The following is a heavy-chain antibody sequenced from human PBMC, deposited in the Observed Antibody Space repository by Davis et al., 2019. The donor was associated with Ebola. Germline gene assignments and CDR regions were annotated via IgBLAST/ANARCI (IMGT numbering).Heavy chain of an antibody. CDR2: MNPNSGNT. J-gene: IGHJ4*02. CDR3: ARDPRVGLLFVQDWALDY. CDR1: GYTFTSYD. V-gene: IGHV1-8*01. D-gene: IGHD3-16*01. Sequence: AASVKVSCKASGYTFTSYDINWVRQATGQGLEWMGWMNPNSGNTGYAQKFQGRVTIIRDTSASTAYMELSSLRSEDTAVYYCARDPRVGLLFVQDWALDYWGQGTLVTVSS.